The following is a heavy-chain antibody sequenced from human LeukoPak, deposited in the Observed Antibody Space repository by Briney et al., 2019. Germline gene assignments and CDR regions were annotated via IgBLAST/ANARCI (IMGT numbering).Heavy chain of an antibody. D-gene: IGHD6-19*01. CDR3: AKGRRGYSSRCFYY. Sequence: GGSLRLSCAESGFSFSSYAMSWVRQAPERGRERVSSMKCGGGDTYYADFVKGRFTLSRDDSRNTVYLQLNSLRADDTAVYYCAKGRRGYSSRCFYYWGQGTLVTVSS. CDR2: MKCGGGDT. V-gene: IGHV3-23*01. CDR1: GFSFSSYA. J-gene: IGHJ4*02.